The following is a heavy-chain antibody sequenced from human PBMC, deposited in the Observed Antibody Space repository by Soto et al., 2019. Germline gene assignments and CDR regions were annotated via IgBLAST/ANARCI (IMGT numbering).Heavy chain of an antibody. CDR3: ARAGCDGGTCYTLVGLRYGMDV. CDR2: ISYDGNNK. Sequence: QVQLVESGGGVVQPGRSLRLSCAASGFTFSNYAMYWVRQAPGKGLEWVAVISYDGNNKYYADSVKGRFTISRDNSKKTLYLQMNGLRAEETAVYYCARAGCDGGTCYTLVGLRYGMDVWGQGTTVTVSS. V-gene: IGHV3-30-3*01. CDR1: GFTFSNYA. D-gene: IGHD2-15*01. J-gene: IGHJ6*02.